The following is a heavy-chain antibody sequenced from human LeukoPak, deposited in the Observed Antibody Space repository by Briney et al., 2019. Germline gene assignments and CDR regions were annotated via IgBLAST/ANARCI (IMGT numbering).Heavy chain of an antibody. V-gene: IGHV3-21*01. CDR1: GFSFGSYS. D-gene: IGHD3-10*01. J-gene: IGHJ3*02. Sequence: GGSLRLSCAGSGFSFGSYSMNWVRQAPGKGLEWFSSISSSSVYMYYADSVKGRFTISRDNAKNSLYLQMNSLRGEDTAVYYCARNHYCASGSSDIWGLGTMVTVSS. CDR3: ARNHYCASGSSDI. CDR2: ISSSSVYM.